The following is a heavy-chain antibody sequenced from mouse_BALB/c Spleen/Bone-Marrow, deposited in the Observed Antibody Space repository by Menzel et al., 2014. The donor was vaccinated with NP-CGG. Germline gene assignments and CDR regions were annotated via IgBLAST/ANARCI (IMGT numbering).Heavy chain of an antibody. CDR3: ARDCYCGYYWYFDV. CDR2: IRNKANGYTI. D-gene: IGHD1-2*01. V-gene: IGHV7-3*02. CDR1: GFTFTDYY. J-gene: IGHJ1*01. Sequence: DVMLVESGGGLVQPGGSLRLSCATSGFTFTDYYMSWVRQPPGKALEWLGFIRNKANGYTIEYSASVKGRFTISRDDSQSILYLQMNTLRAEDSATYYCARDCYCGYYWYFDVWGAGTTVTVSS.